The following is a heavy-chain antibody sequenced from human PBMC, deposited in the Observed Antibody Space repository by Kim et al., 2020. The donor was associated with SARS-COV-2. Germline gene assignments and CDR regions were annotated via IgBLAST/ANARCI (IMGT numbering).Heavy chain of an antibody. J-gene: IGHJ4*02. Sequence: SETLSLTCTVSGGSISSSSYYWGWIRQPPGKGLEWIGSIYYSGSTYYNPSLKSRVTISVDTSKNQFSLKLSSVTAADTAVYYCARGPYYYDSSGYPFDYWGQGTLVTVSS. CDR3: ARGPYYYDSSGYPFDY. CDR2: IYYSGST. CDR1: GGSISSSSYY. V-gene: IGHV4-39*01. D-gene: IGHD3-22*01.